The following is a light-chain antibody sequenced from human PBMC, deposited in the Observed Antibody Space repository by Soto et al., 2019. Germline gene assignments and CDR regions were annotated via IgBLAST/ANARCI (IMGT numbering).Light chain of an antibody. Sequence: QPVLTQPRSVSGSPGQSVTISCTGTSSDVGGYEYVSWYQQHPGKAPKLMIYDVTKRPSGVPDRFSGSKSDNTASLTISGLQAEDEADYYCCSYAGSYSHYVFATGTKLTVL. CDR2: DVT. CDR1: SSDVGGYEY. J-gene: IGLJ1*01. CDR3: CSYAGSYSHYV. V-gene: IGLV2-11*01.